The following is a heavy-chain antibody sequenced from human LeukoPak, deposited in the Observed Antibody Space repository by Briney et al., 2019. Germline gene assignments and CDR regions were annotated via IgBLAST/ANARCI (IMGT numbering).Heavy chain of an antibody. CDR2: IYYSGST. V-gene: IGHV4-31*03. CDR3: ARVAVYGGNRGEFDY. D-gene: IGHD4-23*01. J-gene: IGHJ4*02. CDR1: GGSISSGGYY. Sequence: SETLSLTCTVSGGSISSGGYYWSWLRQHPGKGLEWIGYIYYSGSTNYNPSLKSRVTISVDTSNNQFSLKLSSVTAADTAVYYCARVAVYGGNRGEFDYWGQGTLVTVSS.